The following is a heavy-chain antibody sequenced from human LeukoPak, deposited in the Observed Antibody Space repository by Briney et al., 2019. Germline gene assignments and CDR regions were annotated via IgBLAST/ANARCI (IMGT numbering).Heavy chain of an antibody. Sequence: PGGSLRLSCAASGFTVSSNYMSWVRQAPGKGLEWVSVIYSGGSTYYADSVKGRFTISRDNSKNTLYLQMNSLRAEDTAVYYCAKDGDYYDSSGYQLFDYWGQGTLVTVSS. D-gene: IGHD3-22*01. CDR1: GFTVSSNY. CDR2: IYSGGST. V-gene: IGHV3-53*05. CDR3: AKDGDYYDSSGYQLFDY. J-gene: IGHJ4*02.